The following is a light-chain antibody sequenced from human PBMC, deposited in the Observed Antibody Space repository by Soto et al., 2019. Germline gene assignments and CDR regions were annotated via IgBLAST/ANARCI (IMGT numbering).Light chain of an antibody. J-gene: IGKJ3*01. CDR3: HQYDATPFT. V-gene: IGKV3-20*01. Sequence: EIVLTQSPGTLSLSPGERTTLSCRASQSVSSSYLAWYQQKPGQAPRLLIYGASSMATGIPGRFSGSGSGSGFNLAITSLVPEAFAVYYCHQYDATPFTFGPGTKVDIK. CDR1: QSVSSSY. CDR2: GAS.